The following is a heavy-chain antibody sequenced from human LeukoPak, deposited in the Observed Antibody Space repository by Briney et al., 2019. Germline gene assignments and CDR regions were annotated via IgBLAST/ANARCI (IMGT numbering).Heavy chain of an antibody. Sequence: GSLRLSCAASGFSFTNYWSWIRQPPGKGLEWIGYIYYSGSTNYNPSLKSRVTISVDTSKNQFSLKLSSVTAADTAVYYCAREVVNWFDPWGQGTLVTVSS. CDR2: IYYSGST. CDR1: GFSFTNY. CDR3: AREVVNWFDP. J-gene: IGHJ5*02. V-gene: IGHV4-59*01. D-gene: IGHD3-22*01.